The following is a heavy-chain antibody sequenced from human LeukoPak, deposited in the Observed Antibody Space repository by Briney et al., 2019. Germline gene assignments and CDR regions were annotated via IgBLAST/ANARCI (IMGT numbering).Heavy chain of an antibody. CDR3: ARDGQENSFDY. J-gene: IGHJ4*02. CDR2: IYPADSDT. Sequence: GESLKISCKGSGYGVSNYWIGWVRQLPGKGLEWMGIIYPADSDTRYSPSFQGQVTISVDKSITTAYLQWSSLTASDSAMYYCARDGQENSFDYWGQGTVVTVSS. CDR1: GYGVSNYW. V-gene: IGHV5-51*01.